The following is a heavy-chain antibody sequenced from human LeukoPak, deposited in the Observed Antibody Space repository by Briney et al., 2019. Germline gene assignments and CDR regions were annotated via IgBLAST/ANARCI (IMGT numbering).Heavy chain of an antibody. CDR2: IIPIFGTA. CDR3: AWLCSGGSCYGDWFDP. J-gene: IGHJ5*02. Sequence: SSVKVSCKASGGTFSSYAISWVRQAPGQGLEWMGGIIPIFGTANYAQKFQGRVTITTDESTSTAYMELSSLRSEDTAVYYCAWLCSGGSCYGDWFDPWGQGTLVTVSS. CDR1: GGTFSSYA. D-gene: IGHD2-15*01. V-gene: IGHV1-69*05.